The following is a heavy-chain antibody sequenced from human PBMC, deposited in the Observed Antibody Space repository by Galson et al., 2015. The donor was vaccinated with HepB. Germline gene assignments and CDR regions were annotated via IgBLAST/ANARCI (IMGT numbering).Heavy chain of an antibody. Sequence: SLRLSCAASGFTFSSYAMSWVRQAPGKGLEWVSAISGSGGSTYYADSVKGRFTITRDNSKNTLYLQMNSLRAEDTAVYYCARPYDYVWGSYLPGGAFEIWGQGTMVTVSS. CDR2: ISGSGGST. V-gene: IGHV3-23*01. J-gene: IGHJ3*02. CDR3: ARPYDYVWGSYLPGGAFEI. CDR1: GFTFSSYA. D-gene: IGHD3-16*02.